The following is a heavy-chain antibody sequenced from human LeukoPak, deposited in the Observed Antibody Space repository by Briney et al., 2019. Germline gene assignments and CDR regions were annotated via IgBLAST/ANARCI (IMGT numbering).Heavy chain of an antibody. CDR1: GGSTNLDH. CDR2: VHHTGYT. D-gene: IGHD2-15*01. V-gene: IGHV4-59*08. CDR3: VRHQYGQGSDC. J-gene: IGHJ4*02. Sequence: NPSETLSLTCAVSGGSTNLDHWGWIRQPPGMGLEFIGYVHHTGYTSYHPALKSRVTISRDTSNNHFSLNLRSVTASDTAVYYCVRHQYGQGSDCWGQGTLDTVSS.